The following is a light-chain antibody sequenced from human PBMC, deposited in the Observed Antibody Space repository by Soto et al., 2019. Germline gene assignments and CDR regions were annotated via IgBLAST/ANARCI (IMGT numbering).Light chain of an antibody. CDR2: AAS. J-gene: IGKJ1*01. Sequence: DIQMSHSPSSLSAYVLYRVTIIFRASQGIRNDLGWYQQKPGKAPKRLIYAASSLQSGVPSRFSGSGSGTEFTLAISSLQPEDFATYYCLQHNSYPWTFGQGTKVDI. CDR3: LQHNSYPWT. CDR1: QGIRND. V-gene: IGKV1-17*01.